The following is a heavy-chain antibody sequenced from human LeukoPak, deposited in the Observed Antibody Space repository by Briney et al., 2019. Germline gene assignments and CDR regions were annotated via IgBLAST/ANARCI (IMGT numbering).Heavy chain of an antibody. D-gene: IGHD4-17*01. CDR2: IYYSGST. CDR3: ARLPYGDNFDY. CDR1: GGSISPYY. V-gene: IGHV4-59*08. Sequence: SETLSLTCTVSGGSISPYYWSWIRQPPGKGLEWIGYIYYSGSTNYNPSLKSRVTISVDTSKNQFSLKLSSVTAADTAVYYCARLPYGDNFDYWGQGTLVTVSS. J-gene: IGHJ4*02.